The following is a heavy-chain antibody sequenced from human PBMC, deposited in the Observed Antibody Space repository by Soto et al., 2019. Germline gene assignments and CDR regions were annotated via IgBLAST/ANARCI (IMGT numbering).Heavy chain of an antibody. CDR3: ARESEDLTSNFDY. CDR2: ISSTTNYI. CDR1: GLTCTRYR. Sequence: RSLRLSCAASGLTCTRYRMNWVRQAPGKGLEWVSSISSTTNYIYYGDSMKGRFTISRDNAKNSLYLEMNSLRAEDTAVYYCARESEDLTSNFDYWGQGTLVTVSS. V-gene: IGHV3-21*06. J-gene: IGHJ4*02.